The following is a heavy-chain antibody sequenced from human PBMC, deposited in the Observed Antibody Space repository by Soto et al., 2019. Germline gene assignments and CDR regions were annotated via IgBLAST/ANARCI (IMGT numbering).Heavy chain of an antibody. CDR2: IYYSGST. Sequence: PSETLSLTCTVSGGSISSGDYYWSWIRQPPGKGLEWIGYIYYSGSTYYNPSLKSRVTISVDTSKNQFSLKLSSVTAADTAVYYWARGQKYTYYYGSGSPLDYWGQGTLVTVSS. V-gene: IGHV4-30-4*01. D-gene: IGHD3-10*01. CDR3: ARGQKYTYYYGSGSPLDY. CDR1: GGSISSGDYY. J-gene: IGHJ4*02.